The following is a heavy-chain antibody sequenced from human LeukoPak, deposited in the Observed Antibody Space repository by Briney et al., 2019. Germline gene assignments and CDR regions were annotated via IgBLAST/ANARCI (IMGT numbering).Heavy chain of an antibody. V-gene: IGHV3-53*01. D-gene: IGHD3-22*01. J-gene: IGHJ3*02. CDR3: ARDISMIGDAFDI. CDR1: GFTVSSNY. CDR2: IYSGGST. Sequence: EAGGSLRLSCAASGFTVSSNYMSWVRQAPGKGLEWVSVIYSGGSTYYADSVKGRFTISGDNPKNTLYLQMNSLRAEDTAVYYCARDISMIGDAFDIWGQGTMVTVSS.